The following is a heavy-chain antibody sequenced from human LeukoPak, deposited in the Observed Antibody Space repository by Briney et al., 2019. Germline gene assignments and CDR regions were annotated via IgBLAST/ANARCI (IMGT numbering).Heavy chain of an antibody. CDR3: ARDRDSSNWFFY. CDR1: GFSVSDGY. D-gene: IGHD6-13*01. CDR2: IYRDGST. Sequence: GGSLRLSCAASGFSVSDGYMSWVRQAPGKGLEWVSIIYRDGSTNYADSVKGRFFISTDNSRNILYLHMNSLRAEDTAVYYCARDRDSSNWFFYWGQGTLVSVSS. J-gene: IGHJ4*02. V-gene: IGHV3-66*01.